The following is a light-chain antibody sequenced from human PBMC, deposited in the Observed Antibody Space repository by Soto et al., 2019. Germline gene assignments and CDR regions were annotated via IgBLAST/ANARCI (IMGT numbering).Light chain of an antibody. CDR1: RSVLYSSNNKNY. CDR2: WAS. Sequence: DIVMTQSPDSLAVSLGERATVNCKSSRSVLYSSNNKNYLAWYQRKPGQHPKLLIYWASTRESGVPDRFSGSGSGTDFTLTISTLQAEDVAVYYCQQYYTTPYTFGQGTKLEIK. J-gene: IGKJ2*01. CDR3: QQYYTTPYT. V-gene: IGKV4-1*01.